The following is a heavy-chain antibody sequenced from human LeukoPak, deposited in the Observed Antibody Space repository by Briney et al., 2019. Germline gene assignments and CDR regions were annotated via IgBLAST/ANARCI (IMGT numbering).Heavy chain of an antibody. CDR1: GYTFTSYD. V-gene: IGHV1-8*01. D-gene: IGHD6-13*01. J-gene: IGHJ6*02. Sequence: ASVKVSCTASGYTFTSYDINWVRHAPGQGLEWMGWMNPNSGNTGYAQKFQCRVTMTRNTSISTVYMELSSLRSEDTAVYYCARRTGIAAAGYYGMDIWGQGTTVTVSS. CDR3: ARRTGIAAAGYYGMDI. CDR2: MNPNSGNT.